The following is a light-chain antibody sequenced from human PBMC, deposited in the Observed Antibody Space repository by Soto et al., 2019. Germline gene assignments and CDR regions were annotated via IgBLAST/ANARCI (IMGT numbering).Light chain of an antibody. J-gene: IGLJ2*01. Sequence: QSALTQPASVSGSPGQSITISCTGTSSDVGSYNLVSWYQQYPGKAPKLMIYEGSKRPSGVSNRFSGSKSGNTASLTISGLQAEDEADYYCCSYAGSNTLVFGGGTKLTVL. V-gene: IGLV2-23*01. CDR1: SSDVGSYNL. CDR3: CSYAGSNTLV. CDR2: EGS.